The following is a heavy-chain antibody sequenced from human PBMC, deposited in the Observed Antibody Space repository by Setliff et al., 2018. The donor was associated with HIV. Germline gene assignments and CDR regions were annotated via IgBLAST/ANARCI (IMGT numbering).Heavy chain of an antibody. CDR3: ATRPRIAARPFDY. D-gene: IGHD6-6*01. CDR2: IFHSGDT. J-gene: IGHJ4*02. V-gene: IGHV4-31*03. Sequence: KPSETLSLTCSVSGVSVGSGDYYWHWIRQHPEKALEWIGYIFHSGDTYYNPSLKGRISMSVDTSKNQFSLELTSLTAADTAVYYCATRPRIAARPFDYWGQGMLVTVSS. CDR1: GVSVGSGDYY.